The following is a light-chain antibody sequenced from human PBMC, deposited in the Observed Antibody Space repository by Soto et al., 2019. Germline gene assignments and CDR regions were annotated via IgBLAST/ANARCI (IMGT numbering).Light chain of an antibody. CDR2: DAS. J-gene: IGKJ1*01. CDR3: QQYGSSPT. Sequence: EVVLTQSPATLSLSPGERATLSCRASQSVSTFLAWYQHKPGQAPRLLIYDASNRATGIPDRFRGSGSGTDFTLTISRLEPEDFAVYYCQQYGSSPTFGQGTKVDIK. V-gene: IGKV3-20*01. CDR1: QSVSTF.